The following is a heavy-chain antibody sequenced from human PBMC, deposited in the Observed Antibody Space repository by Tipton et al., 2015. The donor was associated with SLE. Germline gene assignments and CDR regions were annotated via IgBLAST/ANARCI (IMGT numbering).Heavy chain of an antibody. CDR3: ARRVVQGAVALDI. Sequence: TLSLTCTVSGDSITTDSDYWGWIRQPPGKGLEWIGNIYYSGTTYYNSSLKSRVTISVDTSKNQFSLKLSSVTAADTAVYYCARRVVQGAVALDIWGLGTLVTVSS. CDR1: GDSITTDSDY. V-gene: IGHV4-39*07. J-gene: IGHJ3*02. D-gene: IGHD3-10*01. CDR2: IYYSGTT.